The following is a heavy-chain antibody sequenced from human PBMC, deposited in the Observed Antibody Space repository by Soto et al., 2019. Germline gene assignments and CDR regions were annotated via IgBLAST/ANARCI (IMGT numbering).Heavy chain of an antibody. D-gene: IGHD2-21*02. CDR2: IYWDDDK. CDR3: VQSRCGGDCLQSYSSHSYYGLDV. Sequence: QITLKESGPTLVKPTQTLTLTCTFSGFSLSTTGVGVGWIRQPPGKALEWLALIYWDDDKRYNPSLNSRLTITKDTHKNQFVLARTNMDPVDTATYYCVQSRCGGDCLQSYSSHSYYGLDVWGQGTTVTVSS. CDR1: GFSLSTTGVG. V-gene: IGHV2-5*02. J-gene: IGHJ6*02.